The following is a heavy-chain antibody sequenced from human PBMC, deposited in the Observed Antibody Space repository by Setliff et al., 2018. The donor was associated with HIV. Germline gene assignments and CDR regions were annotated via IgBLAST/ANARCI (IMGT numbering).Heavy chain of an antibody. J-gene: IGHJ5*01. D-gene: IGHD3-22*01. CDR1: GGSVSSSSYF. V-gene: IGHV4-39*07. Sequence: SETLSLTCTVSGGSVSSSSYFWGWIRQPPGTGLEWIGNIYYSGTTFYNPSLKSRLTISIDMSKNQFSLKLNSVTAADTAVYYCARAGNDYYDSNGYYYVVDWFDSWGQGTLVTVSS. CDR2: IYYSGTT. CDR3: ARAGNDYYDSNGYYYVVDWFDS.